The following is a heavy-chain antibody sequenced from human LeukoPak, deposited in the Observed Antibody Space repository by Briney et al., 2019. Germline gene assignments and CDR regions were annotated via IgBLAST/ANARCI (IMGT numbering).Heavy chain of an antibody. Sequence: GGSLRLSCAASGFTFSSYSMNWVRQAPGKGLEWVSSISSSSSYIYYADSVKGRFTISRDNAKNSLYLQMNRLRAEDTAVYYCASGSSSVFDYWGQGTLVTVSS. J-gene: IGHJ4*02. CDR1: GFTFSSYS. CDR3: ASGSSSVFDY. V-gene: IGHV3-21*06. D-gene: IGHD3-10*01. CDR2: ISSSSSYI.